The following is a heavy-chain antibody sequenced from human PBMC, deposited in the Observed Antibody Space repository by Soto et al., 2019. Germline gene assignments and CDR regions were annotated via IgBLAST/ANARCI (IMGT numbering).Heavy chain of an antibody. V-gene: IGHV3-30*18. Sequence: GGSLRLSCAASGFTFSSYGMHWVRQAPGKGLEWVAAISYDGSNKYYADSVKGRFTISRDNSKNTLYLQMNSLRAEDTAVYYCAKGGYCSSTSCYLVAFFDYWGQGTLVTVSS. D-gene: IGHD2-2*01. CDR1: GFTFSSYG. CDR3: AKGGYCSSTSCYLVAFFDY. CDR2: ISYDGSNK. J-gene: IGHJ4*02.